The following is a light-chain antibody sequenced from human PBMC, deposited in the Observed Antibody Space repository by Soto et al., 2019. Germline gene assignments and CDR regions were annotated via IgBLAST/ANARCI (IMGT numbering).Light chain of an antibody. CDR2: KAS. J-gene: IGKJ1*01. V-gene: IGKV1-5*03. Sequence: DIQMTQSPSTLSASVGDRVTITCRASQSISSYLAWYQQKPGKAPKLLIYKASSLESGVPSRFSGSGSGTEFTLTISSLQPDDFANYYYLQHNSYLWTFGQGTKVEIK. CDR3: LQHNSYLWT. CDR1: QSISSY.